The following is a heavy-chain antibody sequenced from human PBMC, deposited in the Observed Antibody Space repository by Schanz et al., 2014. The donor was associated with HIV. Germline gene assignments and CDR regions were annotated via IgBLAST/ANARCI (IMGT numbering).Heavy chain of an antibody. CDR1: GLTFSDYA. J-gene: IGHJ4*02. Sequence: VQLVESGGGVVQPGRSLRLSCAASGLTFSDYAMTWVRQGAGKGLEWVSTISESGRYTYYADSVKGRFTISRDNSKNTLYLQMTTLRIDDTAVYYCAKPEYDSRGSSQSHFDYWGQGTLVTVSS. CDR3: AKPEYDSRGSSQSHFDY. CDR2: ISESGRYT. D-gene: IGHD3-22*01. V-gene: IGHV3-23*04.